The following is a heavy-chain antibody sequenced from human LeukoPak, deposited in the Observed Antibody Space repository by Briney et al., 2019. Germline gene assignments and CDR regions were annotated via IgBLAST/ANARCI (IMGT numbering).Heavy chain of an antibody. J-gene: IGHJ6*02. Sequence: SVKVSCEASGGTFSSYAISWVRQAPGQGLEWMGGIIPIFGTANYAQKFQGRVTITADESTSTAYMELSSLRSEDTAVYYCARVESSSLYGMDVWGQGTTVTVSS. V-gene: IGHV1-69*13. CDR2: IIPIFGTA. CDR3: ARVESSSLYGMDV. CDR1: GGTFSSYA. D-gene: IGHD6-13*01.